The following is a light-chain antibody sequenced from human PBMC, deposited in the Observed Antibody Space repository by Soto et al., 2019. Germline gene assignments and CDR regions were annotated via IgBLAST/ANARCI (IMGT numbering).Light chain of an antibody. V-gene: IGKV3-11*01. CDR2: GAF. J-gene: IGKJ1*01. Sequence: EIVLTQSPATLSLSPGERATLSCRASQSVSSYLAWYQQKPGQAPRLLIYGAFNRATGIPARFSGSGSGTDFTLTISSLEPEDSAVYYCQQYNTWPRTFGQGTKV. CDR1: QSVSSY. CDR3: QQYNTWPRT.